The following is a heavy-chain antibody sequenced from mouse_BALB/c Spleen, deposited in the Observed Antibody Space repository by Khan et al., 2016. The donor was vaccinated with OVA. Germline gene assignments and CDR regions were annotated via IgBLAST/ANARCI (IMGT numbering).Heavy chain of an antibody. J-gene: IGHJ3*01. V-gene: IGHV1S136*01. CDR3: SPVGTYYVSFAY. CDR1: GYTFTSYV. D-gene: IGHD1-1*01. Sequence: VQLQQSGPEVVKPGASVKMSCKASGYTFTSYVMHWVKQKPGLGLEWIGYIYPFNDDTKYNEKFKGKATLTSDRSSSTAYMELSSLTSEDSAFYYCSPVGTYYVSFAYWGQGTLVTVSA. CDR2: IYPFNDDT.